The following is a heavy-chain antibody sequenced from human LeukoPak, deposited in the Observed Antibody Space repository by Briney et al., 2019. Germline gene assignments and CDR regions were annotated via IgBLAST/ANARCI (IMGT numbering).Heavy chain of an antibody. CDR3: ARARRYYDYVWGSYRYGYFDY. Sequence: SETLSLTCAVYGGSFSGYYWSWIRQPPGKGLEWIGEINHSGSTNYNPSLKSRVTISVDTSKNQFSLKLSSVTAADTAVYYCARARRYYDYVWGSYRYGYFDYWGQGTLVTVSS. J-gene: IGHJ4*02. CDR2: INHSGST. D-gene: IGHD3-16*02. V-gene: IGHV4-34*01. CDR1: GGSFSGYY.